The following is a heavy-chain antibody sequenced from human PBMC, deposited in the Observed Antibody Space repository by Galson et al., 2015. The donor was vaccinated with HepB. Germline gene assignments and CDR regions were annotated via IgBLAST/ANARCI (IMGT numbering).Heavy chain of an antibody. CDR3: ARGPEGAGGWYDPPFDY. CDR1: GYTFTSYG. D-gene: IGHD6-19*01. V-gene: IGHV1-18*01. Sequence: SVKVSCKASGYTFTSYGISWVRQAPGQGLEWMGWISAYNGNTNYAQKLQGRVTMTTDTSTSTAYMELRSLRSDDTAVYYCARGPEGAGGWYDPPFDYWGQGTLVTVSS. CDR2: ISAYNGNT. J-gene: IGHJ4*02.